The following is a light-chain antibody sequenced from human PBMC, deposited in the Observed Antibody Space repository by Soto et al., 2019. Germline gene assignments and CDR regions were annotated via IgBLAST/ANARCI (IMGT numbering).Light chain of an antibody. CDR2: LGS. CDR1: QSLLHSSGYNY. V-gene: IGKV2-28*01. J-gene: IGKJ2*01. Sequence: DIVMTQSPLSLPVSPGEPASISCRSSQSLLHSSGYNYLDWYLQKPGQCPQLLIYLGSYRASGCPDRLSGSGSGTDFTLNISTMEAEDVGVYYCMQALQTPVTFDQGTKLQIK. CDR3: MQALQTPVT.